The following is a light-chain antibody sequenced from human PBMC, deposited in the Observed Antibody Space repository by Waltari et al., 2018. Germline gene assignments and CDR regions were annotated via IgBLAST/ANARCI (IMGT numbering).Light chain of an antibody. V-gene: IGLV1-40*01. Sequence: QSVLTQPPSVSGAPGQRVTISCTGSWSNIGAGYDVHWYQQLPGKAPTLLVYGVNRRPPGVPDRFFCSKSGTSASLAIPGLQPEDEADYYCQSYDTKVGVVFGGGSKLTVL. CDR3: QSYDTKVGVV. CDR2: GVN. CDR1: WSNIGAGYD. J-gene: IGLJ2*01.